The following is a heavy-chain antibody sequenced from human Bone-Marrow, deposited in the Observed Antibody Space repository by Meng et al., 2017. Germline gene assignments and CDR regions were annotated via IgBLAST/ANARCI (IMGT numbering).Heavy chain of an antibody. J-gene: IGHJ5*02. Sequence: GESLKISCAASGFTFSSYAMHWVRQAPGKGLEWVAVISYDGSNKYYADSVKGRFTISRDNSKNTLYLQMNSLRAEDTAVYYCARGWDWFELWGQGTLVTVSS. D-gene: IGHD3-16*01. CDR1: GFTFSSYA. V-gene: IGHV3-30*04. CDR3: ARGWDWFEL. CDR2: ISYDGSNK.